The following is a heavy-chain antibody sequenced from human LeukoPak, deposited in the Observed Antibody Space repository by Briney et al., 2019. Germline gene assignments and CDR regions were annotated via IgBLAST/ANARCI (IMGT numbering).Heavy chain of an antibody. J-gene: IGHJ4*02. CDR3: ARVERITIFGVPIRYFDY. CDR1: GFTFSSYS. V-gene: IGHV3-48*01. D-gene: IGHD3-3*01. Sequence: AGGSLRLSCAASGFTFSSYSMNWVRQAPGKGLEWVSYISSSSSTIYYADSVKGRFTISRDNAKNSLYLQMNSLRAEDTAVYYCARVERITIFGVPIRYFDYWGQGTLVTVSS. CDR2: ISSSSSTI.